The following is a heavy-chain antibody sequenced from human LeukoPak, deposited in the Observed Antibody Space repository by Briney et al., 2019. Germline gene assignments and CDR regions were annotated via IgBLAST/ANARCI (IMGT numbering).Heavy chain of an antibody. CDR3: ARSYGGYPMLYYYGMDV. D-gene: IGHD5-12*01. J-gene: IGHJ6*02. CDR2: IYYSGST. V-gene: IGHV4-39*07. Sequence: PSQTLSLTCTVSGDSITSATCYWGWIRQPPGKGLEWIGSIYYSGSTYYNPSLKSPVTISVDTSKNQFSLKLSSVTAADTAVYYCARSYGGYPMLYYYGMDVWGQGTTVTVSS. CDR1: GDSITSATCY.